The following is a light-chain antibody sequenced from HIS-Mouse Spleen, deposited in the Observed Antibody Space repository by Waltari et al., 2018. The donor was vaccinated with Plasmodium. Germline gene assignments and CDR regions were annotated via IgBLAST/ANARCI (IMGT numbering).Light chain of an antibody. CDR2: KAS. J-gene: IGKJ1*01. V-gene: IGKV1-5*03. CDR1: QSISSW. CDR3: QQYNSYWT. Sequence: DIKLTKPLSTLSASVGDRVTITCRASQSISSWLAWYQQKPGKAPKLLIYKASSLESGVPSRFSGSGSGTEFTLTISSLQPDDFATYYCQQYNSYWTFGQGTKVEIK.